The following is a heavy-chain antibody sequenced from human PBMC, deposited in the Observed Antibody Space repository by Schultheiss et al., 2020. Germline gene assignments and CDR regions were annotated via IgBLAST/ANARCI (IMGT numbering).Heavy chain of an antibody. CDR3: ARDGHYVHDAFDI. D-gene: IGHD3-10*02. Sequence: SQTLSLTCAVYGGSFSGYYWSWIRQPPGKGLEWIGEINHSGSTNYNPSLKSRVTISVDTSKNQFSLKLTSVTAADTAVYYCARDGHYVHDAFDIWGQGTMVTVSS. V-gene: IGHV4-34*01. J-gene: IGHJ3*02. CDR2: INHSGST. CDR1: GGSFSGYY.